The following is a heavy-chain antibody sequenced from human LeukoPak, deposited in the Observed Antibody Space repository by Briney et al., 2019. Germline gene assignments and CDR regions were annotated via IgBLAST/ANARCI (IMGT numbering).Heavy chain of an antibody. J-gene: IGHJ3*02. CDR2: INPNSSGT. D-gene: IGHD4-17*01. CDR1: GYTFTGYY. CDR3: ARTGRLRFTGGFDI. V-gene: IGHV1-2*02. Sequence: ASVKVSCKASGYTFTGYYMHWVRQAPGQGLEWMGWINPNSSGTNYAQKFQGRVTMTRDTSISTAYMELSRLRSDDTAVYYCARTGRLRFTGGFDIWGQGTMVTVSS.